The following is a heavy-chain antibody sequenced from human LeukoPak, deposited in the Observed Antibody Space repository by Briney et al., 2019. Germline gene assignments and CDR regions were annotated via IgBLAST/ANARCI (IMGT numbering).Heavy chain of an antibody. V-gene: IGHV1-2*04. CDR3: ARDSSPRSGSYYTTGYGMDV. J-gene: IGHJ6*02. Sequence: GASVKVSCKASGYTFTGYYMHWVRQAPGQGLEWMGWINPNSGGTNYAQKFQGWVTMTRDTSINTAYMELSRLRSDDTAVYYCARDSSPRSGSYYTTGYGMDVWGQGTTVTVSS. CDR1: GYTFTGYY. CDR2: INPNSGGT. D-gene: IGHD3-10*01.